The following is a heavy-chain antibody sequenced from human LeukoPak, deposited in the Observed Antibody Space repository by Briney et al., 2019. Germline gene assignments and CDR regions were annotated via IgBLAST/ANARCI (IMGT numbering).Heavy chain of an antibody. V-gene: IGHV4-39*07. J-gene: IGHJ3*02. CDR3: ARDNNGGDYEADAFDI. CDR1: GGSIISSSFW. Sequence: SETLSLTCTVSGGSIISSSFWWGWIRQPPGKGLEWFGSIYCSGVSYYNTSLKSRVTISVDTSKNQFSLKLSSVTAADTAVYYCARDNNGGDYEADAFDIWGQGTMVTVSS. CDR2: IYCSGVS. D-gene: IGHD4-17*01.